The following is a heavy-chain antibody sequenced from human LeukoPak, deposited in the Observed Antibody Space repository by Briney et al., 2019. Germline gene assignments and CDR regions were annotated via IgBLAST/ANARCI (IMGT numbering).Heavy chain of an antibody. CDR2: IYYSGST. D-gene: IGHD3-10*01. CDR1: GGSISSYY. CDR3: ARGLRITMVRGVIITHWFDP. Sequence: SSETLSLTCTVSGGSISSYYWSWIRQPPGKGLEWIGYIYYSGSTNYNPSLKSRVTISVDTSKNQFSLKLSSVTAADTAVYYCARGLRITMVRGVIITHWFDPWGQGTLVTVSS. V-gene: IGHV4-59*01. J-gene: IGHJ5*02.